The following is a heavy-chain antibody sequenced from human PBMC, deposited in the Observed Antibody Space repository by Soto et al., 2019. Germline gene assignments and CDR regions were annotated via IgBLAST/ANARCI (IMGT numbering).Heavy chain of an antibody. D-gene: IGHD6-6*01. CDR2: IYYSGST. Sequence: KTSETLSLTCTVSGGSVSSGSYYWSWIRQPPGKGLEWIGYIYYSGSTNYNPSLKSRVTISVDTSKNQFSLKLSSVTAADTAVYSWAGGNSSSSSLDNGGQETLFTVSS. J-gene: IGHJ4*02. CDR3: AGGNSSSSSLDN. V-gene: IGHV4-61*01. CDR1: GGSVSSGSYY.